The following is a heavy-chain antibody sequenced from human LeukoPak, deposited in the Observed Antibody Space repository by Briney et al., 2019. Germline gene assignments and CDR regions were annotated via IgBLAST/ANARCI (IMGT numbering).Heavy chain of an antibody. CDR1: GFTFSSYS. V-gene: IGHV3-48*01. Sequence: GGSLRLSCAASGFTFSSYSMNWVRQAPGKGLEWVSYISGSYSIIYYLDSVKGRFTVSRDNAKTSLYLQMNSLRAEDTAVYYCARDTLGGSGYLFDYWGQGTLVTVSS. CDR3: ARDTLGGSGYLFDY. CDR2: ISGSYSII. D-gene: IGHD3-22*01. J-gene: IGHJ4*02.